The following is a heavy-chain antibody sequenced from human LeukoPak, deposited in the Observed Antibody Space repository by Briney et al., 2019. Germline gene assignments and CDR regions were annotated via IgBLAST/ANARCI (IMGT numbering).Heavy chain of an antibody. Sequence: GGSLRLSCAASGFTFSSYWMSWVRQAPGKGLEWVANIKQDGSEKYYVDSVKGRFTISRDNAKNSLYLQMNSLRAEDTAVYYCASGQWLALDAFDIWGQGTMVTVSS. CDR1: GFTFSSYW. CDR2: IKQDGSEK. D-gene: IGHD6-19*01. J-gene: IGHJ3*02. CDR3: ASGQWLALDAFDI. V-gene: IGHV3-7*01.